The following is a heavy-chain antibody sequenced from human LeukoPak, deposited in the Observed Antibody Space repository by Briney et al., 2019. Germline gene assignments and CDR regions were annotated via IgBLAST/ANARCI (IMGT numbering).Heavy chain of an antibody. V-gene: IGHV3-7*01. CDR1: GFTFSSYW. D-gene: IGHD2-2*01. CDR3: ARDGGGEYQLLYYFDY. Sequence: PGGSLRLSCAASGFTFSSYWMSWVRQAPGKGLKWVASIKQDGSEKYYVDSVKGRFTISRDNAKNSLYLQMNSLRAEDTAVYYCARDGGGEYQLLYYFDYWGQGTLVNVSS. J-gene: IGHJ4*02. CDR2: IKQDGSEK.